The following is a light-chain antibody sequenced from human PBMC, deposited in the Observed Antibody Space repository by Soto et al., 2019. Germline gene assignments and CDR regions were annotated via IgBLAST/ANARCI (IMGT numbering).Light chain of an antibody. CDR3: QQYGSSPPLT. CDR1: QSVGSSY. Sequence: EIVLTQSPGTLSLSPGEIATLSFSASQSVGSSYLAWYQQKPGQAPRLLIYGASSRATGIPDRFSGSGSGTDFTLTISRLEPEDFAVYYCQQYGSSPPLTFGGGTKVDIK. CDR2: GAS. V-gene: IGKV3-20*01. J-gene: IGKJ4*01.